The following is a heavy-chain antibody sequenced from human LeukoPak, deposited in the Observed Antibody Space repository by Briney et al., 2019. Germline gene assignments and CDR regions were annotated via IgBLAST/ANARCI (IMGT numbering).Heavy chain of an antibody. D-gene: IGHD6-13*01. Sequence: PSETLSLTCTVSGGSISSYYWSWIRQPAGKGLEWIGRIYTSGSTNYNPSLKSRVTMSVDTSKNQFSLKLSSVTAADTAVYYCARERIAAAGTYYYYYYMDVWGKGTTVTISS. CDR1: GGSISSYY. V-gene: IGHV4-4*07. CDR2: IYTSGST. J-gene: IGHJ6*03. CDR3: ARERIAAAGTYYYYYYMDV.